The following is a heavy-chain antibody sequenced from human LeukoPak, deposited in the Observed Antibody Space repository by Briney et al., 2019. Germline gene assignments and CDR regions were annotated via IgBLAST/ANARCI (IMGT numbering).Heavy chain of an antibody. Sequence: SETLSLTCTVSGGSISSYYWSWIRQPPGKGLEWIGYIYYSGSTNYNPSLKSRVTMSVDTSKNEFSLKLSSVTTADTAVYYCATRRIAVAAPFDYWGQGTLVTVSS. CDR2: IYYSGST. V-gene: IGHV4-59*01. CDR1: GGSISSYY. CDR3: ATRRIAVAAPFDY. J-gene: IGHJ4*02. D-gene: IGHD6-19*01.